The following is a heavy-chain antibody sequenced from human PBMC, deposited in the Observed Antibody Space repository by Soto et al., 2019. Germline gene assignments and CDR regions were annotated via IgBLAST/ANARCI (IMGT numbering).Heavy chain of an antibody. V-gene: IGHV3-7*01. J-gene: IGHJ4*02. CDR1: GFTFSGYW. Sequence: EVQLVESGGGLVQPGGSLRLSCAASGFTFSGYWMSWVRQAPGKGLEWVASIKEDGSVSYSVDSVKGRFTISRDNAKNSLYLQMNSLRAEDTAVYYCARLRLFYFDYWGQGTLVTVSS. D-gene: IGHD4-17*01. CDR3: ARLRLFYFDY. CDR2: IKEDGSVS.